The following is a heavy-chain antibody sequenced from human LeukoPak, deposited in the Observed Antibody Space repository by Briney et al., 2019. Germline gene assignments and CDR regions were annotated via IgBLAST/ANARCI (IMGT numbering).Heavy chain of an antibody. J-gene: IGHJ6*03. V-gene: IGHV1-18*01. CDR1: GYTFTSYG. CDR2: ISTYNGNT. Sequence: ASVKVSCKASGYTFTSYGISWVRQAPGQGLEWMGWISTYNGNTNYAQKLQGRVTMTTDTSTSTAYMELRSLRSDDTAVYYCARVWQWLVLFDYYYYMDVWGKGTTVTISS. CDR3: ARVWQWLVLFDYYYYMDV. D-gene: IGHD6-19*01.